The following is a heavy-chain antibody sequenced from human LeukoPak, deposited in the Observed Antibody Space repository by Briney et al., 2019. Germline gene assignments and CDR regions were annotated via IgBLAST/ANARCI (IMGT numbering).Heavy chain of an antibody. CDR3: ALGGQLGPLGV. CDR1: GGSISSHY. Sequence: PSETLSLTCTVSGGSISSHYWSWIRQPPGKGLEWIGYIYYSGSTNYNPSLKSRVTISVDTSKNQFSLKLSSVTAADTAVYYCALGGQLGPLGVWGKGTTVTVSS. D-gene: IGHD6-13*01. V-gene: IGHV4-59*11. J-gene: IGHJ6*04. CDR2: IYYSGST.